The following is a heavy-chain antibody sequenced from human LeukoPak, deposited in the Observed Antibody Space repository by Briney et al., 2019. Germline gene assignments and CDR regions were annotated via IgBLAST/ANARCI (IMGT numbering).Heavy chain of an antibody. V-gene: IGHV4-31*03. CDR3: ARERSIAAPFDP. D-gene: IGHD6-6*01. CDR1: GGSISSGGYY. J-gene: IGHJ5*02. Sequence: TLSLTCTVSGGSISSGGYYWSWIRQHPGKGLEWIGYIYYSGSTYYNPSLKSRVTISVDTSKNQFSLKLSSVTAADTAVYYCARERSIAAPFDPWGQGTLVTVSS. CDR2: IYYSGST.